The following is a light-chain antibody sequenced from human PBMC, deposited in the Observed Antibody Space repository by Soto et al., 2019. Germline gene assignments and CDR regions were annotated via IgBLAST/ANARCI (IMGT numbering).Light chain of an antibody. J-gene: IGKJ4*01. V-gene: IGKV3D-15*01. Sequence: EIEMTQSPATLSVSPGDRATLSCRASQSVDNDLAWYQQKPGQPPRLLIYDASTRATGIPARFSGSQSGTEFTLTISSLLSEDFAFYSCQQYNNWPLTFGGGTKVEIK. CDR3: QQYNNWPLT. CDR1: QSVDND. CDR2: DAS.